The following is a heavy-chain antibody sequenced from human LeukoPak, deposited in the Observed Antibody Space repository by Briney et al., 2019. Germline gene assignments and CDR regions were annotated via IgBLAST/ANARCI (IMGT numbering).Heavy chain of an antibody. CDR2: ISSSGSTI. J-gene: IGHJ4*02. V-gene: IGHV3-48*03. Sequence: GGSLRLSCAASGFTFSSYEMNWVRQAPGKGLEWVSYISSSGSTIYYADSVKGRFTISRDNAKNSLYLQMNSLRVEDTAVYYCAELGEQIDFWGQGTPVTVSS. CDR1: GFTFSSYE. CDR3: AELGEQIDF. D-gene: IGHD3-16*01.